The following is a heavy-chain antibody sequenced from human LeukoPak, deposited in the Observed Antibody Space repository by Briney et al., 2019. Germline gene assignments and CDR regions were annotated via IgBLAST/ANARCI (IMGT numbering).Heavy chain of an antibody. CDR2: IHYDGSNK. CDR3: AKTWEPKFGFDH. V-gene: IGHV3-30*02. Sequence: GGSLRLSCAASGFTFLSYGMHWVRQAPGKGLEWVAFIHYDGSNKYYADSVKGRFTISRDNPKNTLYLQMNSLRTEDTAVYYCAKTWEPKFGFDHWGQGTLVTVSS. D-gene: IGHD1-26*01. CDR1: GFTFLSYG. J-gene: IGHJ4*02.